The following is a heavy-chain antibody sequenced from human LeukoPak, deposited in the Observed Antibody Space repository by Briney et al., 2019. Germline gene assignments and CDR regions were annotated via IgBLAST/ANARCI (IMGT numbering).Heavy chain of an antibody. Sequence: SETLSLTCTVSGGSISSYYRSWIRQPAGKGLEWIGRIYTSGSTNYNPSLKSRVTMSVDTSKNQFSLKLSSVTAADTAVYYCARSGDYVTNDAFDIWGQGTMVTVSS. CDR2: IYTSGST. V-gene: IGHV4-4*07. D-gene: IGHD4-17*01. CDR3: ARSGDYVTNDAFDI. J-gene: IGHJ3*02. CDR1: GGSISSYY.